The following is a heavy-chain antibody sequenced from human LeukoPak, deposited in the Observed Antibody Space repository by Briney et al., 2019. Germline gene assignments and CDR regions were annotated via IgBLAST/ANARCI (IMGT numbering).Heavy chain of an antibody. D-gene: IGHD5-18*01. Sequence: GGSLRLSCAASGFTFSSFGMHWVRQAPGKGLEWVAVISYDGSSKYYADSVKGRFTISRDNSKNTLYLQMNSLRAEDTAVYYCARARSSYGYGDAFDIWGQGTMVTVSS. J-gene: IGHJ3*02. CDR2: ISYDGSSK. CDR1: GFTFSSFG. V-gene: IGHV3-30*04. CDR3: ARARSSYGYGDAFDI.